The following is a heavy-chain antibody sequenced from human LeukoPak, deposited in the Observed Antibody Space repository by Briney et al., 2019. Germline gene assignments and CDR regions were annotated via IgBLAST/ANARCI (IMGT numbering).Heavy chain of an antibody. V-gene: IGHV1-18*01. CDR1: GYSFTSYG. Sequence: GASVKVSCKASGYSFTSYGFSWVRQAPGQGPEWMGWVNAYNVSRNYAQQFQGRVTLTTDTSTSTAYMELRSLRSDDTAVYYCAREVNYWFDPWGQGTLVTVSA. CDR2: VNAYNVSR. CDR3: AREVNYWFDP. D-gene: IGHD3-10*01. J-gene: IGHJ5*02.